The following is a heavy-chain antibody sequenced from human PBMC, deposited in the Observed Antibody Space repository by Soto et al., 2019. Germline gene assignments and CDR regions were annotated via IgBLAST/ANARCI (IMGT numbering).Heavy chain of an antibody. CDR2: IYYSGST. V-gene: IGHV4-59*08. CDR3: XRRYGSCFDY. CDR1: GGSISSYY. Sequence: QVQLQESGPGLVKPSETLSLTCTVSGGSISSYYWSWIRQPPGKGLEWIGYIYYSGSTNYNPSLKSRVTISVDTSKNQFSLKLSSVTAADTAVYYCXRRYGSCFDYWGQGTLVTVSS. J-gene: IGHJ4*02. D-gene: IGHD5-18*01.